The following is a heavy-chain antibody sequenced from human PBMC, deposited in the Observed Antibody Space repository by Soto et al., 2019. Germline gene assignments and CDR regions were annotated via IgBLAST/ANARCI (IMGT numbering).Heavy chain of an antibody. D-gene: IGHD2-2*01. CDR3: ANSPVDCSSTSCYQAYYYYYYMDV. Sequence: GGSLRLSCAASGFTFSSYAMSWVRQAPGKGLEWVSAISGSGGSTYYADSVKGRFTISRDNSKNTLYLQMNSLRAEDTAVYYCANSPVDCSSTSCYQAYYYYYYMDVWGKGTTVTVSS. V-gene: IGHV3-23*01. CDR1: GFTFSSYA. CDR2: ISGSGGST. J-gene: IGHJ6*03.